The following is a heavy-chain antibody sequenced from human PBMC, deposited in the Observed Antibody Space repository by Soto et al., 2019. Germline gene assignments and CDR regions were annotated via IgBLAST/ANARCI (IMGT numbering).Heavy chain of an antibody. D-gene: IGHD6-6*01. CDR1: GGTLTSYA. CDR3: ARGGKSSSSPDYYYYSMDD. CDR2: INPICGTA. Sequence: AXVKVSCKASGGTLTSYAIHWVRQAPGQCLELRGGINPICGTANYAQKFQGRATITADESTSTAYMELSSLRSEATAVYYCARGGKSSSSPDYYYYSMDDWGQGTTVTVSS. J-gene: IGHJ6*02. V-gene: IGHV1-69*13.